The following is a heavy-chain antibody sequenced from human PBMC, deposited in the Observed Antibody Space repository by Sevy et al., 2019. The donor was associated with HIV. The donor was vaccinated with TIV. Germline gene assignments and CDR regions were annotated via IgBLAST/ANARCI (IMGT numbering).Heavy chain of an antibody. CDR3: ARESYDILPGSRGMDV. V-gene: IGHV4-59*01. J-gene: IGHJ6*02. D-gene: IGHD3-9*01. CDR2: IYYSGST. CDR1: GGSISSYY. Sequence: SETLSLTCTFSGGSISSYYWSWIRQPPGKRLEWIGYIYYSGSTNYNPSLKSRVTISVDTSKNQFSLKLRSVTAADTAVYYCARESYDILPGSRGMDVWGQGTTVTVSS.